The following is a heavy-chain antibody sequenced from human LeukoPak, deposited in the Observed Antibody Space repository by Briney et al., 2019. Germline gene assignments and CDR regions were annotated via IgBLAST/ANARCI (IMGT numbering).Heavy chain of an antibody. J-gene: IGHJ5*02. Sequence: GGSLRLSCAASGFTFNNYYMSWIRRAPGKGLEWISYISISGHSTYYADSVKGRFTISRDNAKNSLYLQMNNLRPEDTAFYYCARRYDFWSGYYGWFDPWGQGTLVTVSS. CDR2: ISISGHST. V-gene: IGHV3-11*04. CDR1: GFTFNNYY. D-gene: IGHD3-3*01. CDR3: ARRYDFWSGYYGWFDP.